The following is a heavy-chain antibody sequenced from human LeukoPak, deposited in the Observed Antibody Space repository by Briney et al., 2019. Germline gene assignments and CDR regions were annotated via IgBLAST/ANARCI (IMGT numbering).Heavy chain of an antibody. Sequence: GGSLRLSCAASGFTFSSYGMHWVRQAPGKGLEWVAFIRYDGSNKYYADSVKGRFTISRDNAKNSLYLQMNSLRAEDTAVYYCARVDSYCSSTSCSPSDWFDPWGQGTLVTVSS. V-gene: IGHV3-30*02. CDR2: IRYDGSNK. CDR3: ARVDSYCSSTSCSPSDWFDP. CDR1: GFTFSSYG. D-gene: IGHD2-2*01. J-gene: IGHJ5*02.